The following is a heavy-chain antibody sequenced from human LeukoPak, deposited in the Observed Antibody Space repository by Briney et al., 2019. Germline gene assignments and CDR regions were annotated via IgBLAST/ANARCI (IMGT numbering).Heavy chain of an antibody. CDR3: ARGNYDILTGPRRTDAFDI. CDR2: ISAYNGST. Sequence: GASVKVSCKASGYTFTNYGISWVRQAPGQGLEWMGWISAYNGSTNYAQKLQGRVTMTTDTSTSTAYMELRSLRSDDTAVYYCARGNYDILTGPRRTDAFDIWGQGTKVTVSS. CDR1: GYTFTNYG. J-gene: IGHJ3*02. D-gene: IGHD3-9*01. V-gene: IGHV1-18*01.